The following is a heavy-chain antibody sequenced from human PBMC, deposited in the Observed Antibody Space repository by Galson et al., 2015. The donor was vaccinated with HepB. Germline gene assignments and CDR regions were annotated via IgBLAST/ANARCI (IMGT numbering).Heavy chain of an antibody. CDR1: GFTFTNAW. CDR2: IKSKTDAETT. J-gene: IGHJ3*02. D-gene: IGHD3-16*02. Sequence: SLRLSCAASGFTFTNAWMSWVRQAPGKGLEWVGRIKSKTDAETTDYAAPVKGRFTISRDDSKNTLYLQMNSLKTEDTAMYYCKVYDYVWGTYRHGDAFDIWGQGTMVTVSS. V-gene: IGHV3-15*01. CDR3: KVYDYVWGTYRHGDAFDI.